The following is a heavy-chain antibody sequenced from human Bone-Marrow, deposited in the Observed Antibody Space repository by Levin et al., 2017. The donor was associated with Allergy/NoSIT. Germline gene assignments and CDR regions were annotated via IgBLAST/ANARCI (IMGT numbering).Heavy chain of an antibody. CDR3: ARVSKKDYYFHCMDV. V-gene: IGHV4-31*03. CDR1: GGSISSASHH. Sequence: RSSETLSLTCTVSGGSISSASHHWSWIRQHPEKGLEWIGYIYHTGDSKYNPSLKSRAAISVETSNNRFSLRLTSVTAADTAVYYCARVSKKDYYFHCMDVWGQGTTVIV. J-gene: IGHJ6*02. CDR2: IYHTGDS.